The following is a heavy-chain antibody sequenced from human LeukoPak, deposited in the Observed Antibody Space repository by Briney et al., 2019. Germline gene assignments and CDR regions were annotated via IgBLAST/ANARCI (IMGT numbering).Heavy chain of an antibody. J-gene: IGHJ4*02. CDR1: GFTFSSYS. CDR3: ARVLHNDSSAYYVF. D-gene: IGHD3-22*01. Sequence: GGSLRLSCAASGFTFSSYSMNWVRQAPGKGLEWVSSISSSSSYIYYADSVKGRFTISRDNAKNSLYLQMNSLSAEDTAVYYCARVLHNDSSAYYVFWGQGTLVTVSS. V-gene: IGHV3-21*01. CDR2: ISSSSSYI.